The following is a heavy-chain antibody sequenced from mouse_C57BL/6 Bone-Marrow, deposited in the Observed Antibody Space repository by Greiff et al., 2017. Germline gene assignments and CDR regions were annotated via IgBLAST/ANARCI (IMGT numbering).Heavy chain of an antibody. CDR2: IHPNSGST. Sequence: QVQLQQPGAELVKPGASVKLSCTASGYTFTSYWMHWVKQRPGQGLEWIGMIHPNSGSTNYNEKFKSKATLTLDKSSSTAYMQLSSLTSEDSAVYDCARRRRWYFDVWGTGTTVTVSS. CDR1: GYTFTSYW. CDR3: ARRRRWYFDV. V-gene: IGHV1-64*01. J-gene: IGHJ1*03.